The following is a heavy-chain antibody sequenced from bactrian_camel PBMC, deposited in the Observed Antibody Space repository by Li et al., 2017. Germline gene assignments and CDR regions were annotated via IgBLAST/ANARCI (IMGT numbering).Heavy chain of an antibody. J-gene: IGHJ4*01. V-gene: IGHV3S54*01. D-gene: IGHD3*01. Sequence: VESGGGSVQAGGSLRLSCAASEYTKCMGWFRQAPGKEREMIAAIFTESGLSYLPASVKGRFTISHDNAKNTLSLQMDMLKPEDTAMYYCAAERYPYCYAGAIVASNFRNWGQGTQVTVS. CDR2: IFTESGLS. CDR3: AAERYPYCYAGAIVASNFRN. CDR1: EYTKC.